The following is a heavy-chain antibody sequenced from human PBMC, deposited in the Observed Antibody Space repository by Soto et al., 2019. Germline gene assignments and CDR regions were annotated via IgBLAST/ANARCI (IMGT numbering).Heavy chain of an antibody. CDR3: ARVISSSSWYSNSDAGLNYYYYMDV. CDR1: GFTFSDHY. Sequence: PGGSLRLSCAASGFTFSDHYMDWVRQAPGKGLEWVGRTRNKANSYTTEYAASVKGRFTISRDDSKNSLYLQMNSLKTEDTAVYYCARVISSSSWYSNSDAGLNYYYYMDVWGKGTTVTVSS. V-gene: IGHV3-72*01. D-gene: IGHD6-13*01. J-gene: IGHJ6*03. CDR2: TRNKANSYTT.